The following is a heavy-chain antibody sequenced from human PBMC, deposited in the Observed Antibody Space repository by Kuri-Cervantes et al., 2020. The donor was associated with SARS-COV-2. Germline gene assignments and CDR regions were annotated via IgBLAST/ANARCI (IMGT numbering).Heavy chain of an antibody. V-gene: IGHV3-11*04. CDR3: ARGRRTAMASLFDY. J-gene: IGHJ4*02. D-gene: IGHD5-18*01. CDR1: GFIFSDYY. Sequence: GESLKISCTASGFIFSDYYMTWIRQAPGKGLEWVSNIGPSGTTKYYADSVKGRFTISRDNAKNSLYLQMNSLRAEDTAVYYCARGRRTAMASLFDYWGQGTLVTVSS. CDR2: IGPSGTTK.